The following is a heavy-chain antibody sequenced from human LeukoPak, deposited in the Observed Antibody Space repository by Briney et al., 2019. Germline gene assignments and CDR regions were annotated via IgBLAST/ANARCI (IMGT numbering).Heavy chain of an antibody. CDR3: ARMGVSYYYDSSTYFPVAFDV. Sequence: SETLSLTCSVSGYSINGGYYWGWIRQSPGEGLEWIGAMFHTGSSFYNPSLKSRVTLSVDTSRNQFSLRPSSVTAADTAVYYCARMGVSYYYDSSTYFPVAFDVWGQGTMVTVSS. CDR1: GYSINGGYY. J-gene: IGHJ3*01. D-gene: IGHD3-22*01. CDR2: MFHTGSS. V-gene: IGHV4-38-2*02.